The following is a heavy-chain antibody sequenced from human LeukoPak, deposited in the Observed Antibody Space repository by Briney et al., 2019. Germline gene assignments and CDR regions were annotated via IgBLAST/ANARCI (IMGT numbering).Heavy chain of an antibody. CDR1: GFTFSSYA. J-gene: IGHJ4*02. CDR3: ARGATTGLYYFDY. Sequence: GGSLRLSCAASGFTFSSYAMNWVRQAPGKGLEWVSAISGSGDSTYYADSVKGGFTISRDNSKNTLYLQMNSLRAEDTAVYYCARGATTGLYYFDYWGRGTLVTVSS. V-gene: IGHV3-23*01. D-gene: IGHD1-26*01. CDR2: ISGSGDST.